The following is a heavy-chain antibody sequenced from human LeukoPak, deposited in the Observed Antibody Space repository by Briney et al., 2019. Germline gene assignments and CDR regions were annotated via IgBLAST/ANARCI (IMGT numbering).Heavy chain of an antibody. CDR3: AKDGRSGYSSGWYGDPLYYFDY. J-gene: IGHJ4*02. D-gene: IGHD6-19*01. V-gene: IGHV3-33*06. CDR2: IWYDGSNK. CDR1: GFTFSSYG. Sequence: PGGSLRLSSAASGFTFSSYGMHWVPQAPGKGLEWVAVIWYDGSNKYYADSVKGRFTISRDNSKNTLYLQMNSLRAEDTAVYYCAKDGRSGYSSGWYGDPLYYFDYWGQGTLVTVSS.